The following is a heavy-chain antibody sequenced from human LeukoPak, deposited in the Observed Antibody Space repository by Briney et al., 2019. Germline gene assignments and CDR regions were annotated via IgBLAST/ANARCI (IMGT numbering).Heavy chain of an antibody. V-gene: IGHV3-66*01. J-gene: IGHJ3*02. CDR3: ARDRDGYNAFDI. D-gene: IGHD5-12*01. Sequence: PGGSLRLSCAASGFTVSSNYTSWVRQAPGKGLEWVSVIYSGGSTYYADSVKGRFTISRDNSKNTLYLQMNSLRAEDTAVYYCARDRDGYNAFDIWGQGTMVTVSS. CDR2: IYSGGST. CDR1: GFTVSSNY.